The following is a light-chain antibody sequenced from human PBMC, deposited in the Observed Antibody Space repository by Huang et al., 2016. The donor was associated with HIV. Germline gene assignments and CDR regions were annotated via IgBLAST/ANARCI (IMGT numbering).Light chain of an antibody. V-gene: IGKV1-5*03. Sequence: DIQVTQSPSTLSAFVGDRVNITCRTSQRISTWLAWYQQRPGKAPNLLSSKASNLETWVQSRFSGNGSGTEFTLTINGLQPDDLATYYCQHQWTFGQGTKVEIK. J-gene: IGKJ1*01. CDR2: KAS. CDR1: QRISTW. CDR3: QHQWT.